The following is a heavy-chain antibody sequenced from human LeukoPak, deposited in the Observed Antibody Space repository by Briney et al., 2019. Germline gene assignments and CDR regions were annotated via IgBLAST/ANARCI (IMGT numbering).Heavy chain of an antibody. CDR1: GGSISSSSYY. J-gene: IGHJ4*02. CDR2: IYHSGST. CDR3: ARTHCEGDCFSAIRY. D-gene: IGHD2-21*02. V-gene: IGHV4-39*07. Sequence: SETLSLTCTVSGGSISSSSYYWGWIRQPPGKGLEWIGSIYHSGSTYYNPSLKSRVTISVDTSKNQFSLKLSSVTAADTAVYFCARTHCEGDCFSAIRYWGQGTPVTVSS.